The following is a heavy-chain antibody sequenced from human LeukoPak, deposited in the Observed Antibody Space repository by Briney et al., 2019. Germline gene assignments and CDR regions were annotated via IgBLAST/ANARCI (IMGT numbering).Heavy chain of an antibody. Sequence: GGSLRLSCAASGFTLSNYWMIHWVRQVPGKGLQWVSRINNDGNLKTDGRDTGYADSVKGRFTISTDNAKNTLYLQMNSLRAEDTAVYYCAGDGGTDTHDWYFDLWGRGTQVTVSS. J-gene: IGHJ2*01. CDR3: AGDGGTDTHDWYFDL. V-gene: IGHV3-74*01. CDR2: INNDGNLKTDGRDT. CDR1: GFTLSNYW. D-gene: IGHD3-16*01.